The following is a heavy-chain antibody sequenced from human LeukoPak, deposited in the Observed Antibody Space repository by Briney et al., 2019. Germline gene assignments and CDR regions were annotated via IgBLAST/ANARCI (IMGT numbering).Heavy chain of an antibody. CDR1: GGSFNGYY. CDR3: ARGATPVDTAMVQFDY. V-gene: IGHV4-34*01. D-gene: IGHD5-18*01. J-gene: IGHJ4*02. Sequence: SETLSLTCAVYGGSFNGYYWSWIRQPPGKGLEWIGEINHSGSTNYNPSLKSRVTISVDTSKNQFSLKLSSVTAADTAVYYCARGATPVDTAMVQFDYWGQGTLVTVSS. CDR2: INHSGST.